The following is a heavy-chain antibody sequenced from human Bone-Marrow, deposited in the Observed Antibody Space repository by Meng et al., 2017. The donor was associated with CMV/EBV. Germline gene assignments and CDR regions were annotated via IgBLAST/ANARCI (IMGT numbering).Heavy chain of an antibody. CDR1: GFTFSSYS. D-gene: IGHD6-6*01. J-gene: IGHJ4*02. Sequence: GESLKISCAASGFTFSSYSMNWVRQAPGKGLERVSSISSSSSYIYYADSVKGRFTISRDNAKNSLYLQMNSLRAEDTAVYYCARWPYSSLFDYWGQGTLVTVSS. V-gene: IGHV3-21*01. CDR2: ISSSSSYI. CDR3: ARWPYSSLFDY.